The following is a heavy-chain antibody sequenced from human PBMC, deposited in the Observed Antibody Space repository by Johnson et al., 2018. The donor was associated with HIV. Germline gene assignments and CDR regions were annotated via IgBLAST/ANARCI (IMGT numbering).Heavy chain of an antibody. D-gene: IGHD4-17*01. Sequence: VQLVESGGDLVQPGGSLRLSCAASGFTFSSYNMHWVRQVRGKGLEWVSGIGTIDDTYYSDSVKCRFTISRENAKNSLYRQMNSLRAEDTAVYYCARDGGNDYGDYVGGRALDIWGQGTMVTVSS. CDR3: ARDGGNDYGDYVGGRALDI. CDR1: GFTFSSYN. V-gene: IGHV3-13*01. J-gene: IGHJ3*02. CDR2: IGTIDDT.